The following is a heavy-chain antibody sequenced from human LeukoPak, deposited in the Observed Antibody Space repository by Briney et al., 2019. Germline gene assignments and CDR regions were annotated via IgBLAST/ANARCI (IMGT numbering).Heavy chain of an antibody. V-gene: IGHV4-34*01. J-gene: IGHJ4*02. CDR2: INHSGST. CDR3: ARARHRAAAGTDYFDY. CDR1: GGSFSGYY. Sequence: SETLSLTCAVYGGSFSGYYWIWIRQPPGKGLEWIGEINHSGSTNYNPSLKSRVTISVDTSKNQFSLKLSSVTAADTAVYYCARARHRAAAGTDYFDYWGQGTLVTVSS. D-gene: IGHD6-13*01.